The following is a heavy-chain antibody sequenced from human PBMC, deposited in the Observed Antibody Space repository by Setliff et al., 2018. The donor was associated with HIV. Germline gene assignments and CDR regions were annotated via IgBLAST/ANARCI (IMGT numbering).Heavy chain of an antibody. CDR3: ARGTSGGHSSGYYYFDY. J-gene: IGHJ4*01. Sequence: SETLSLTCSVSGGSINSDNYYWGWIRQAPGKGLEWIGSIYYSGSTNHNPSLKSRVTISVDTSKKQFSLRLSSVTAADTAVYYCARGTSGGHSSGYYYFDYWGHGTLVTVSS. CDR2: IYYSGST. D-gene: IGHD3-22*01. CDR1: GGSINSDNYY. V-gene: IGHV4-39*07.